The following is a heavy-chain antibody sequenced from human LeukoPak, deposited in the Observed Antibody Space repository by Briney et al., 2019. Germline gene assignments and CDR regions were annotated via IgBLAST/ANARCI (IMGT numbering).Heavy chain of an antibody. D-gene: IGHD3-22*01. V-gene: IGHV1-2*02. CDR3: ARGEYYDRSAYCFD. J-gene: IGHJ4*02. Sequence: GASVKASCKASGYTFTGYYMHWVRQAPGQGLEWMGWINPNSGGTNYVQRFQGRATMTRDTSISTAYMELSRLRSDDTAVYYCARGEYYDRSAYCFDWGQGTLVTVSS. CDR1: GYTFTGYY. CDR2: INPNSGGT.